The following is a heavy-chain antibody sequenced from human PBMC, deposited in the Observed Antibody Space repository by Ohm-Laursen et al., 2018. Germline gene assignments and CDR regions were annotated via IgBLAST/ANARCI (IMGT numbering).Heavy chain of an antibody. CDR1: GYTFASYD. Sequence: SVKVSCKASGYTFASYDINWVRQATGQGLEWMGWMNPNSGNTGYAQKFQGRVTMTRNTSISTAYMELSSLRSEDTAVYYCAREGYYYYGMNVWGQGTTVTVSS. V-gene: IGHV1-8*01. CDR3: AREGYYYYGMNV. CDR2: MNPNSGNT. J-gene: IGHJ6*02.